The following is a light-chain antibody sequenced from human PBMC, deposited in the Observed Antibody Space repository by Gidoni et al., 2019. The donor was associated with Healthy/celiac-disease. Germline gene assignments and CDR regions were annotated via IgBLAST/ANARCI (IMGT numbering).Light chain of an antibody. J-gene: IGKJ1*01. Sequence: DIQMTQSPSSLSASVGDRVTITCRASQSISSYLNWYQQKPGKAPKLLIYAASSLQSGVPSRFSGSGSGTDFTLTSSSLQHEDVATYYCQQSYSTPWTFGQGTKVEIK. CDR1: QSISSY. V-gene: IGKV1-39*01. CDR3: QQSYSTPWT. CDR2: AAS.